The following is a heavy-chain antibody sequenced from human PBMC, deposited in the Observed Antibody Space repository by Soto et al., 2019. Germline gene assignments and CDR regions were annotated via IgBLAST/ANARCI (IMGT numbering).Heavy chain of an antibody. V-gene: IGHV1-18*01. CDR3: ARLFTEGATLREDVFDL. CDR1: RYTFTSHG. CDR2: ISTFNGKP. J-gene: IGHJ6*02. Sequence: QIQLVQSGGDVKTPGASVKVSCTTSRYTFTSHGIAWVRQAPGQGLEWMGWISTFNGKPDYAPKFQGRVTMTADTITCTVHMEVRSLRSDDTAVYYCARLFTEGATLREDVFDLWGPGTTVTVSS. D-gene: IGHD1-26*01.